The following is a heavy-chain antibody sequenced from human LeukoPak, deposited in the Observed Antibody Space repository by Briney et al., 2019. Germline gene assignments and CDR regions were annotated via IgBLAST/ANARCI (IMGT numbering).Heavy chain of an antibody. D-gene: IGHD3-10*01. Sequence: GGSLRLSCAASGFTFSTYSMKWVRQAPGKGLECVSYISYSSSPIYYADSVKGRFTISRDNAKNSLYLQMNSLRAEDTAVYYCAKDRETVVRGVIHYYYGMDVWGQGTTVTVSS. V-gene: IGHV3-48*01. CDR3: AKDRETVVRGVIHYYYGMDV. CDR1: GFTFSTYS. CDR2: ISYSSSPI. J-gene: IGHJ6*02.